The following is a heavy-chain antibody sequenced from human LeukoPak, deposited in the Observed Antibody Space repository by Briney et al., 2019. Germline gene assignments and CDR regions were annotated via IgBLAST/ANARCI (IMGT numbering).Heavy chain of an antibody. D-gene: IGHD3-9*01. V-gene: IGHV1-24*01. J-gene: IGHJ6*03. CDR3: ASTGREIIRRRYFDWLSPPSSAFDYYYYMDV. CDR1: GFRLSELG. Sequence: ASVKVSCKVSGFRLSELGLHWVRQTPGKGPEWMGGFDDVDKKRMFAENFQGRLTMTDDTSTDIAYMELSSLRFEDTAVYYCASTGREIIRRRYFDWLSPPSSAFDYYYYMDVWGKGTTVTVSS. CDR2: FDDVDKKR.